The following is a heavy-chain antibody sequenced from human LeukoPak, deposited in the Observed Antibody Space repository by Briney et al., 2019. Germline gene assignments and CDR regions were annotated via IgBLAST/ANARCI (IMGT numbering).Heavy chain of an antibody. Sequence: ASVKVSCKASGYTFTSYAMNWVRQAPGQGLEWMGWINTNTGNPTYAQGFTGRFVFSLDTSVSTAYLQISSLKAEDTAVYYCARVPWESDDDWAFAFDIWGQGTMVTVSS. D-gene: IGHD3-16*01. CDR1: GYTFTSYA. CDR2: INTNTGNP. J-gene: IGHJ3*02. CDR3: ARVPWESDDDWAFAFDI. V-gene: IGHV7-4-1*02.